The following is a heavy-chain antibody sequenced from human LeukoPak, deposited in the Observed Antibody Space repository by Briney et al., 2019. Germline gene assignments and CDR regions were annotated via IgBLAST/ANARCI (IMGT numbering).Heavy chain of an antibody. CDR2: IYYSGNT. J-gene: IGHJ5*02. D-gene: IGHD2-2*01. V-gene: IGHV4-59*01. CDR1: GGSISSYY. Sequence: PSETLSLTCTVSGGSISSYYWSWIRQPPGKGLEWIGYIYYSGNTNYNPSLKSRVTISVDTSKNQFSLKLSSVTAADTAVYYCARDLGYCSSTSCYLNWFDPWGQGTLVTVSS. CDR3: ARDLGYCSSTSCYLNWFDP.